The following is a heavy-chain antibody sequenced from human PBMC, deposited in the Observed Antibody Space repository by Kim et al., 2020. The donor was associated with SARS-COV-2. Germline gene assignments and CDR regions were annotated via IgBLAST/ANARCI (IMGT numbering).Heavy chain of an antibody. CDR1: GGSISSYY. CDR2: IYYSGST. CDR3: ARAVINPIFDY. J-gene: IGHJ4*02. D-gene: IGHD3-22*01. V-gene: IGHV4-59*01. Sequence: SETLSLTCTVSGGSISSYYWSWIRQPPGKGLEWIGYIYYSGSTNYNPSLKSRVTISVDTSKNQFSLKLSSVTAADTAVYYCARAVINPIFDYWGQGTLVTVSS.